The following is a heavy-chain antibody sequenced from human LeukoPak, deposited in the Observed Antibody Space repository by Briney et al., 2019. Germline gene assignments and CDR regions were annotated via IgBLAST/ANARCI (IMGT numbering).Heavy chain of an antibody. V-gene: IGHV4-31*03. J-gene: IGHJ5*02. CDR1: GGSISSGGYY. Sequence: PSQTLSLTCTVSGGSISSGGYYWSWIRQHPGKGLEWIGYIYYSGSTYYNPSLKSRVTISVDTSKNQFSLKLSSVTAADTAVYYCARDRGGYYGSGTKFGPWGQGTLVTVSS. D-gene: IGHD3-10*01. CDR2: IYYSGST. CDR3: ARDRGGYYGSGTKFGP.